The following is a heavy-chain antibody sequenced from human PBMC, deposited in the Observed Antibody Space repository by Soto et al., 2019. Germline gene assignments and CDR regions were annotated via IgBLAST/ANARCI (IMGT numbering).Heavy chain of an antibody. CDR2: ISGDGNDK. D-gene: IGHD1-26*01. Sequence: QVQLVESGGGVVQPGRSLRLSRAASGFIFRNFGMHWVRRAPGKGLEWVATISGDGNDKYYPDSMKGRFTISRDNFNNTLYLQLNRLRPEDTAVYHCVQGASTAHQPLDSWGQGVLVTVSS. CDR1: GFIFRNFG. CDR3: VQGASTAHQPLDS. V-gene: IGHV3-30*03. J-gene: IGHJ4*02.